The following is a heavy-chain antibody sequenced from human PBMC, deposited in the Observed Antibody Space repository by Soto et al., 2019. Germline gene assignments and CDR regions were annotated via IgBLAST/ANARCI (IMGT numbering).Heavy chain of an antibody. CDR2: TYYRSKWYN. CDR3: ARVRYSSSWYDYYYGMDV. J-gene: IGHJ6*02. Sequence: SQTLSLTCAVSGDSVSSNNIAWNWLRQPPWRGLEWLGRTYYRSKWYNEYAVSVRSRITINLDTSKNQFSLKLSSVTAADTAVYYCARVRYSSSWYDYYYGMDVWGQGTTVTVSS. D-gene: IGHD6-13*01. V-gene: IGHV6-1*01. CDR1: GDSVSSNNIA.